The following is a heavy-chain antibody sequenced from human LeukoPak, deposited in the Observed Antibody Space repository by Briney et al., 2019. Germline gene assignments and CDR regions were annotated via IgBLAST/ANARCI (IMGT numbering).Heavy chain of an antibody. CDR3: ARGAQWELHYFDY. CDR2: ISSSGSTI. Sequence: PGGSLRLSCAASGFTFSSYEMNWVRQAPGNGLEWVSYISSSGSTIYYADSVKGRFTISRDNAKNSLYLQMNSLRAEDTAAYYCARGAQWELHYFDYWGQGTLVTVSS. J-gene: IGHJ4*02. V-gene: IGHV3-48*03. D-gene: IGHD1-26*01. CDR1: GFTFSSYE.